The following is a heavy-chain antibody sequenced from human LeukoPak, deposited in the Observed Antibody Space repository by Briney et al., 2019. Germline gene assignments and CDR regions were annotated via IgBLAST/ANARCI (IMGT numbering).Heavy chain of an antibody. CDR1: GFTFGSHW. V-gene: IGHV3-7*01. CDR2: IKQDGSET. J-gene: IGHJ5*02. CDR3: ARGRKVPAAMGNWFDP. Sequence: PGGSLRLSCAASGFTFGSHWMSWVRQTPGKGLEWVASIKQDGSETYYVDSVKGRFTISRDNAKNSLFLQMSILRAEDTAVYYCARGRKVPAAMGNWFDPWGQGTLVTVSS. D-gene: IGHD2-2*01.